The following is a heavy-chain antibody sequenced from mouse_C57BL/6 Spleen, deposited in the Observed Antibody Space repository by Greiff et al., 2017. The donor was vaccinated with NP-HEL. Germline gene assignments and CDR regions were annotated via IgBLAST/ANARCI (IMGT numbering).Heavy chain of an antibody. CDR3: ARRHYYGSLDD. CDR1: GYTFTSYW. Sequence: QVQLQQPGAELVMPGASVKLSCKASGYTFTSYWMHWVKQRPGQGLEWIGEIDPSDSYTNYNQKFKGKSTLTVDKSSSTAYMQLSSLTSEDSAVYYCARRHYYGSLDDWGQGTTLTVSS. CDR2: IDPSDSYT. J-gene: IGHJ2*01. V-gene: IGHV1-69*01. D-gene: IGHD1-1*01.